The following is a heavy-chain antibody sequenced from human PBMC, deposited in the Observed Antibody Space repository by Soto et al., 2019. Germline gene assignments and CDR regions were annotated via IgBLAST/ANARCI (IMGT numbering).Heavy chain of an antibody. CDR1: GYTFSDYY. Sequence: ASVKVSCKASGYTFSDYYVHWVRQAPGQGLEWMGWISPKSGGTDYAQKFQGRVTMTRDTSIFTAYMELSRLRSDDTAVYYCTRNAFYYNSSGYHDGFDIWGQGTLVTVSS. J-gene: IGHJ3*02. D-gene: IGHD3-22*01. V-gene: IGHV1-2*02. CDR2: ISPKSGGT. CDR3: TRNAFYYNSSGYHDGFDI.